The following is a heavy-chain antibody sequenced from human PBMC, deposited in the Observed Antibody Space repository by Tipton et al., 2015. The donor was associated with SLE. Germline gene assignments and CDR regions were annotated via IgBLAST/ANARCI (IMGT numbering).Heavy chain of an antibody. Sequence: TLSLTCTVSGGSISSHYWSWIRQPPGKGLEWIGYIYYSGSTNYNPSLKSRVTISVDTSKNQFSLKLSSVTAADTAVYYCARGPDYYGSGSPGAFDIWGQGTMVTVSS. CDR2: IYYSGST. D-gene: IGHD3-10*01. CDR1: GGSISSHY. V-gene: IGHV4-59*11. CDR3: ARGPDYYGSGSPGAFDI. J-gene: IGHJ3*02.